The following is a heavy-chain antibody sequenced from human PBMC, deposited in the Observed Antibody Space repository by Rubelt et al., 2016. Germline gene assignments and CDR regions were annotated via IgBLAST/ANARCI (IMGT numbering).Heavy chain of an antibody. CDR3: TTELSTMIVVVITSFYY. CDR1: GFTFSSYG. D-gene: IGHD3-22*01. V-gene: IGHV3-33*01. Sequence: QVQLVESGGGVVQPGRSLRLSCAASGFTFSSYGMHWVRQAPGKGLEWVAVIWYDGSNKYYADSVKGRFTISRDNSKNTLYLQMNSLRAEDTAVYYCTTELSTMIVVVITSFYYWGQGTLVTVSS. J-gene: IGHJ4*02. CDR2: IWYDGSNK.